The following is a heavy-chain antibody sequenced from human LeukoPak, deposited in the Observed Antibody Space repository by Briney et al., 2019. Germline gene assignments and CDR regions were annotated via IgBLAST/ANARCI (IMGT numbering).Heavy chain of an antibody. Sequence: SETLSLTCTVSGGSISSHYWSWIRQPPGKGLEWIGYIYCSGSTNYNPSLKSRVTISVDTSKNQFSLKLSSVTAADTAVYYCARGEYSRNWFDPWGQGTLVTVSS. CDR1: GGSISSHY. J-gene: IGHJ5*02. CDR2: IYCSGST. CDR3: ARGEYSRNWFDP. V-gene: IGHV4-59*11. D-gene: IGHD6-6*01.